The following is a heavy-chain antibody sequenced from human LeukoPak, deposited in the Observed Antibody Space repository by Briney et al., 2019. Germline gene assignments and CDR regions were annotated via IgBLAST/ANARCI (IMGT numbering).Heavy chain of an antibody. CDR3: AKKEAMIRGVPYYYDF. D-gene: IGHD3-10*01. Sequence: VRQAPGXXLEWVSAISGSGDDTYYADSVKGRFTISRDNSKNTLYLQMNSLRAEDTAVYYCAKKEAMIRGVPYYYDFWGQGTLVTVSS. J-gene: IGHJ4*02. V-gene: IGHV3-23*01. CDR2: ISGSGDDT.